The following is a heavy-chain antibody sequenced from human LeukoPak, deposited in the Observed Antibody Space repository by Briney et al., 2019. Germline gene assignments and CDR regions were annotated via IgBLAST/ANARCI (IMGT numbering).Heavy chain of an antibody. Sequence: ASVKVSCKASGYTFTSYGISWVRQAPGQGLEWMGWISAYNGNTNYAQKLQGRVTMTTDTSTSTAYMGLRSLRSDDTAVYYCARGGSYYDSSGYYYSTTGDYWGQGTLVTVSS. V-gene: IGHV1-18*01. J-gene: IGHJ4*02. CDR2: ISAYNGNT. CDR1: GYTFTSYG. D-gene: IGHD3-22*01. CDR3: ARGGSYYDSSGYYYSTTGDY.